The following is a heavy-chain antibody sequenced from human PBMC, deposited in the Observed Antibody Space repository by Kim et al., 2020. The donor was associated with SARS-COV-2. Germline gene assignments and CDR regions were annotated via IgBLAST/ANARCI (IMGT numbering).Heavy chain of an antibody. CDR3: ARRVSRAIPQEAFDI. CDR2: IYYSGST. J-gene: IGHJ3*02. CDR1: GGSISSSSYY. D-gene: IGHD2-8*01. Sequence: SETLSLTYTVSGGSISSSSYYWGWIRQPPGKGLEWIGSIYYSGSTYYNPSLKSRVTISVDTSKNQFSLKLSSVTAADTAVYYCARRVSRAIPQEAFDIWG. V-gene: IGHV4-39*01.